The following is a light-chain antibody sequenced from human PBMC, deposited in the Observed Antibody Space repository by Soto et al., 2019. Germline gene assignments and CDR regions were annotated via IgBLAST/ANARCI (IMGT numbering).Light chain of an antibody. CDR3: QQYATSPT. J-gene: IGKJ5*01. V-gene: IGKV3-20*01. Sequence: EIVLTQSPGTLSLSPGERATLSCRASQSISSRYLGWYQQKPGQAPRLLFYGASSRATGIPDRFSGSGSGTDFTLSISRLEPEDFAVYYCQQYATSPTFGQGTRLEIK. CDR2: GAS. CDR1: QSISSRY.